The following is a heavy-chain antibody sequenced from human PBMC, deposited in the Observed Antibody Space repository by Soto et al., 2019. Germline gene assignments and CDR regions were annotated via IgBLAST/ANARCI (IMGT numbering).Heavy chain of an antibody. CDR3: VKDGSSGWPYFYDMDV. J-gene: IGHJ6*02. CDR1: GFTFSTYG. Sequence: QVQLVESGGGVVQPGRSLRLSCAASGFTFSTYGMHWVRQPPGKGLEWVAVISSDGRNKYYADAVKGRFTISRDNSKNTLYLQMSSLRAEDTAVYYCVKDGSSGWPYFYDMDVWGQGTTVTVSS. D-gene: IGHD6-19*01. CDR2: ISSDGRNK. V-gene: IGHV3-30*18.